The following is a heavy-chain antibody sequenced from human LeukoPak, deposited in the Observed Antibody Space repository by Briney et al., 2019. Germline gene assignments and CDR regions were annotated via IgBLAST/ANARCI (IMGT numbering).Heavy chain of an antibody. CDR3: AKGFIQLWWLDY. D-gene: IGHD2-21*01. J-gene: IGHJ4*02. V-gene: IGHV3-23*01. Sequence: GGSLRLSCAASGFTFSTYATSWVRQPPGKGLQWVSLISSSGDGAHYADSVTGWSTLARDTSKHTVYIQITNQRATHTAVYDCAKGFIQLWWLDYWGEGTVVTVSS. CDR1: GFTFSTYA. CDR2: ISSSGDGA.